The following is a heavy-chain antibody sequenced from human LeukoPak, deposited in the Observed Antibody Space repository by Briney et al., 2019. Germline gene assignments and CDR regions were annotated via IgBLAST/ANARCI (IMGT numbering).Heavy chain of an antibody. CDR2: IYYSGST. V-gene: IGHV4-59*01. J-gene: IGHJ4*02. CDR1: GGSISSYY. CDR3: ARGYRYCSGGSCYRPIDY. D-gene: IGHD2-15*01. Sequence: SETLSLTCTVSGGSISSYYWSWIRQPPGKGLEWIGYIYYSGSTNYNPSLKGRVTISVDTSKNQFSLKLSSVTAADTAVYYCARGYRYCSGGSCYRPIDYWGQGTLVTVSS.